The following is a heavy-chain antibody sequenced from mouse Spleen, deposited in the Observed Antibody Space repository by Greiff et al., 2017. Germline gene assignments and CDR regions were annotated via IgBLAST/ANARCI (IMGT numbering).Heavy chain of an antibody. CDR1: GYAFSSYW. J-gene: IGHJ4*01. CDR2: IYPGDGDT. CDR3: AREGGLRRGYAMDY. Sequence: QVQLQQSGAELVRPGSSVKISCKASGYAFSSYWMNWVKQRPGQGLEWIGQIYPGDGDTNYNGKFKGKATLTADKSSSTAYMQLSSLTSEDSAVYFCAREGGLRRGYAMDYWGQGTSVTVSS. D-gene: IGHD1-1*01. V-gene: IGHV1-80*01.